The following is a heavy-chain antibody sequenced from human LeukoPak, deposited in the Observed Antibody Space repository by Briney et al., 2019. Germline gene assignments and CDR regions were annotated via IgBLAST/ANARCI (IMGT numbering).Heavy chain of an antibody. CDR3: ARDRHTAMVYYYYYMDV. Sequence: PGGSLRLSCAASGFTFISYDMHWVRQATGKGLEWVSAIGITGDTYYPDSVRGRFTISRDNARNSLYLQMNSLRDEDTAVYYCARDRHTAMVYYYYYMDVWGTGTTVTVSS. D-gene: IGHD5-18*01. V-gene: IGHV3-13*01. CDR2: IGITGDT. J-gene: IGHJ6*03. CDR1: GFTFISYD.